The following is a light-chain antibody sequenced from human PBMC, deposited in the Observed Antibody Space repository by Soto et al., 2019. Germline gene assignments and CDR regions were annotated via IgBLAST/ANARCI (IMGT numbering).Light chain of an antibody. Sequence: DIVMTQSPDSLAVSLGERATINCKYSQSILNSSNNKIHLAWYQQKPGQPPRLLFYRASTRESGVPDRFSGSGSGTDFTLTISSLQAEDVATYYCQQYFSAHLTFGGGTRVEI. CDR3: QQYFSAHLT. CDR2: RAS. V-gene: IGKV4-1*01. J-gene: IGKJ4*01. CDR1: QSILNSSNNKIH.